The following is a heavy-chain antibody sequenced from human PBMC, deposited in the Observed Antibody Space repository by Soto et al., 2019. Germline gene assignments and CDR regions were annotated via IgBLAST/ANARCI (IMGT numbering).Heavy chain of an antibody. Sequence: FTFRSYAMDWVRQAPGKGLEWVAVISYDGTNKYYADSVKGRFTISRDNSKNTLSLQMNSLRPDDTAVYYCARGDSNSWSDFWGQGTLVTVSS. CDR3: ARGDSNSWSDF. CDR2: ISYDGTNK. CDR1: FTFRSYA. J-gene: IGHJ4*02. D-gene: IGHD6-13*01. V-gene: IGHV3-30*01.